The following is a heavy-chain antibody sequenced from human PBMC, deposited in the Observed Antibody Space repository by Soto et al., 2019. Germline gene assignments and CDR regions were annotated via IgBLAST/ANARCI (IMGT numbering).Heavy chain of an antibody. CDR1: GFTLNSFF. CDR3: VRDQDSRGYSVFNL. J-gene: IGHJ5*02. Sequence: SLRLSCAASGFTLNSFFMHWVRQAPGKGLMWVSRISNDGSSTTYADSVKGRFTISRDNARNTLYLQMNSLRVDDTAVYFCVRDQDSRGYSVFNLWGQGAQVTVSS. V-gene: IGHV3-74*01. CDR2: ISNDGSST. D-gene: IGHD3-22*01.